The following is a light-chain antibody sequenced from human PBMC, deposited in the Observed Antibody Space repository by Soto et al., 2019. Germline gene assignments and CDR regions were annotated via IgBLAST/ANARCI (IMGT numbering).Light chain of an antibody. Sequence: HVSQIPNSLSSSVLERFTITCRASQSISSWLAWYQQKPGKAPKLLIYDASSLESGVPSRFSGSGSGTEFTLTISSLQPDDFATYYCQPYNSYSPFGQGTKVDIK. CDR2: DAS. CDR1: QSISSW. J-gene: IGKJ1*01. CDR3: QPYNSYSP. V-gene: IGKV1-5*01.